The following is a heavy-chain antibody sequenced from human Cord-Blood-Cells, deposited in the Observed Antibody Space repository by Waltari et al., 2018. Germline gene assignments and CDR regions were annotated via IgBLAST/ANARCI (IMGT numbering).Heavy chain of an antibody. D-gene: IGHD6-13*01. Sequence: QLQLQESGPGLVKPSETLSLTCTVSGGSISSSSYYWGWIRQPPGKGLEWIGSIYYKGGTYYHPSLRGRVTISVDTSKNQFSLKLSSVTAADTAVYYCARLAAAGTGLWDYWGQGTLVTVSS. J-gene: IGHJ4*02. CDR3: ARLAAAGTGLWDY. V-gene: IGHV4-39*07. CDR2: IYYKGGT. CDR1: GGSISSSSYY.